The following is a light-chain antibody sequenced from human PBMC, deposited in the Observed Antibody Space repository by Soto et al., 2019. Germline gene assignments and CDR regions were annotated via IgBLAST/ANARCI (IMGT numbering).Light chain of an antibody. V-gene: IGKV3-11*01. CDR1: QSVSSY. J-gene: IGKJ5*01. Sequence: ESVWTQSPATLSLSPGERATLSCRASQSVSSYLAWYQQKPGQAPRLLIYDASNRATGIPARFSGSGSGTDFTLTISSLEPEDFAVYYCQQRSNWPPSTFGQGTRLEIK. CDR3: QQRSNWPPST. CDR2: DAS.